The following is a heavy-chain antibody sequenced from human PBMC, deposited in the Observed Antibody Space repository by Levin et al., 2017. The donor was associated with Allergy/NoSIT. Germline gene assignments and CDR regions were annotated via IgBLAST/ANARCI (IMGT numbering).Heavy chain of an antibody. D-gene: IGHD6-13*01. J-gene: IGHJ5*02. CDR1: GYSFTRYW. V-gene: IGHV5-51*01. CDR3: ARTYSSSWYGWFDP. CDR2: IQPGDSDV. Sequence: GGSLRLSCKASGYSFTRYWIGWVRQMPGKGLEWMGIIQPGDSDVRDSPSSQGQVTISVDRSITTAYLQWSSLKAADTAMYYCARTYSSSWYGWFDPWGQGTLVTVSS.